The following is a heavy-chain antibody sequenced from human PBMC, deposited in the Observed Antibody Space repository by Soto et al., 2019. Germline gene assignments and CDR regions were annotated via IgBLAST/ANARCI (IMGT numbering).Heavy chain of an antibody. CDR3: ARERSDYYYCSGYSLSLLFY. Sequence: SVKVSCKASGGTFSSYAISWVRQAPGQGLEWMGGIIPIFGTANYAQKFQGRVTITADESTSTAYMELSSLRSEDTAVYYCARERSDYYYCSGYSLSLLFYRAQRNLVTVS. CDR1: GGTFSSYA. V-gene: IGHV1-69*13. J-gene: IGHJ4*02. CDR2: IIPIFGTA. D-gene: IGHD3-22*01.